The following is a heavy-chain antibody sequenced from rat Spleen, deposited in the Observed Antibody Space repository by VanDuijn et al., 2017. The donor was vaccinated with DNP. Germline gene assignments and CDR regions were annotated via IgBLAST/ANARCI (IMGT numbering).Heavy chain of an antibody. J-gene: IGHJ4*01. Sequence: EVQLVESGGGLVQPGRSLKLSCAASGFTFSNYYMAWVRQAPTKGLEWVASISTGGGNTYYRDSVKGRFTISRDNANSTLYLQMDSLRSEETATYYCARLYYSSDYYAMDAWGQGTSVTVSS. CDR1: GFTFSNYY. V-gene: IGHV5S11*01. CDR3: ARLYYSSDYYAMDA. D-gene: IGHD1-2*01. CDR2: ISTGGGNT.